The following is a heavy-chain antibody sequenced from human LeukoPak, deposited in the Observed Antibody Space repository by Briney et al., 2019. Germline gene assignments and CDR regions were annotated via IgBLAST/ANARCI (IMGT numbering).Heavy chain of an antibody. D-gene: IGHD4-11*01. V-gene: IGHV3-30*02. Sequence: GGSLRLSCAASGFTLSSYGMHWVRQAPGKGLEWVAFIRYDGSNKYYADSVKGRFTISRDNSKNTLYLQMNSLRAEDTAVYYCAKVRDYSNSPLGDWGQGTLVTVSS. CDR1: GFTLSSYG. CDR3: AKVRDYSNSPLGD. CDR2: IRYDGSNK. J-gene: IGHJ4*02.